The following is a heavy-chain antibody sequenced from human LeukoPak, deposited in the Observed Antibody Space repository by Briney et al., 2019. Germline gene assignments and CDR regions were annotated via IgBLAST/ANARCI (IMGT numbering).Heavy chain of an antibody. CDR3: ARSIAAAGRMDYYYYMDV. Sequence: SGPALVKPTQTLTLTCTFSGFSLSTRGMRVSWIRQPPGKAREWLARIDWDDDKFYSRSLKTRRTISKDTSKTQVVLTMTNMDPVDTATYYCARSIAAAGRMDYYYYMDVWGKGTTVTVSS. CDR1: GFSLSTRGMR. CDR2: IDWDDDK. D-gene: IGHD6-13*01. J-gene: IGHJ6*03. V-gene: IGHV2-70*04.